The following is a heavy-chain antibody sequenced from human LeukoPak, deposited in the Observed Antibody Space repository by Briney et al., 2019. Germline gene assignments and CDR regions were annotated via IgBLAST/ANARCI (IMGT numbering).Heavy chain of an antibody. D-gene: IGHD3-22*01. CDR3: ARDHDSSGYYLPPYYYYGMDV. J-gene: IGHJ6*02. CDR2: ISSSGSTI. V-gene: IGHV3-48*03. CDR1: GFTFSSYE. Sequence: GGSLRLSCAASGFTFSSYEMNWVRQAPGKGLEWVSYISSSGSTIYYADSVKGRFTISRDNAKNSLYLQMNSLRAEDTAVYYCARDHDSSGYYLPPYYYYGMDVWGQGTTVTVSS.